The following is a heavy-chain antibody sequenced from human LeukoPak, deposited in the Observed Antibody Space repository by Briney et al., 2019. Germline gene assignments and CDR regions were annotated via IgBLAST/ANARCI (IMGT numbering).Heavy chain of an antibody. D-gene: IGHD1-26*01. CDR1: GGSMSTYY. J-gene: IGHJ4*02. CDR2: IYYSGST. V-gene: IGHV4-59*08. CDR3: ATPGATGKVGY. Sequence: SETLSLTCTVSGGSMSTYYWSWIRQPPEKGLEWIGYIYYSGSTNYNPSLKSRVTISVDTSKNQFSLKLSSVTAADTAVYYCATPGATGKVGYWGQGTLVTVSS.